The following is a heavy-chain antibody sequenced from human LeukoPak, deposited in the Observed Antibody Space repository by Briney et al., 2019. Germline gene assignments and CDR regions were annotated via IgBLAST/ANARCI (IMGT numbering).Heavy chain of an antibody. J-gene: IGHJ6*02. Sequence: GGSLRLSCAASGFTFSSYGMHWVRQAPGKGLEWVAVISYDGSNKYYADSVKGRFTISRDNSKNTLYLQMNSLRAEDTAVYYCAKDRPPYGDYGPYYGMDVWGQGTTVTVSS. CDR3: AKDRPPYGDYGPYYGMDV. CDR1: GFTFSSYG. CDR2: ISYDGSNK. D-gene: IGHD4-17*01. V-gene: IGHV3-30*18.